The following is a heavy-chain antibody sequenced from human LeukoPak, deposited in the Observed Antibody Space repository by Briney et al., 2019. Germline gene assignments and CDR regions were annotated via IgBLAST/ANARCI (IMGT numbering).Heavy chain of an antibody. CDR2: IYSGGST. V-gene: IGHV3-53*01. CDR1: GFTLISNY. CDR3: ARAWFGELAFDY. J-gene: IGHJ4*02. D-gene: IGHD3-10*01. Sequence: GWSLTLSCPSSGFTLISNYRSWLRQAPCKGLDGVSVIYSGGSTYYADSVKGRFTISRDNSKNTLYLQMNSLRAEDTAVYYCARAWFGELAFDYWGQGTLVTVSS.